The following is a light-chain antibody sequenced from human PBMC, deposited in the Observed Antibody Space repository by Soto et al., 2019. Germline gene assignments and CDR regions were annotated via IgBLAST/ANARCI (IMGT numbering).Light chain of an antibody. CDR3: QQYGSSPLT. Sequence: EIVLTQSPGTLSLSPGERATLSCRASQSVSSSYLAWYQQKPGQAPRLLIYGSSSRATGIPDRFSASGSGTDFTLTICRREVEDLSVYYCQQYGSSPLTFGGGTKVEVK. J-gene: IGKJ4*01. CDR2: GSS. CDR1: QSVSSSY. V-gene: IGKV3-20*01.